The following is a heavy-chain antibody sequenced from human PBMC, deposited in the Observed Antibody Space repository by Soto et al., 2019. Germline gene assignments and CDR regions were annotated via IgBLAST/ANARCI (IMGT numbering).Heavy chain of an antibody. CDR2: ISAYNGNT. J-gene: IGHJ4*02. CDR3: ARGYCSSTSCYKLDY. Sequence: ASVKVSCKASGYTFTSYGISWVRQAPGQGLEWMGWISAYNGNTNYAQKLKGRVTMTTDTSTSTAYMELRSLRSDDTAVYYCARGYCSSTSCYKLDYWGQGTLVTVSS. CDR1: GYTFTSYG. V-gene: IGHV1-18*01. D-gene: IGHD2-2*02.